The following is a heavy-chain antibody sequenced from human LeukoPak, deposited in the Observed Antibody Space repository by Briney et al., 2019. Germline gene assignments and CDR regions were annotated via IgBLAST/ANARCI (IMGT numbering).Heavy chain of an antibody. V-gene: IGHV3-9*03. Sequence: GGSLRLSCAASGFTFSSYGMHWVRQAPGKGLEWVSGISWNSGSIGYADSVKGRFTISRDNAKNSLYLQMNSLRAEDMALYYCAKVGGSYFGPLDYWGQGTLVTVSS. D-gene: IGHD1-26*01. CDR2: ISWNSGSI. CDR1: GFTFSSYG. CDR3: AKVGGSYFGPLDY. J-gene: IGHJ4*02.